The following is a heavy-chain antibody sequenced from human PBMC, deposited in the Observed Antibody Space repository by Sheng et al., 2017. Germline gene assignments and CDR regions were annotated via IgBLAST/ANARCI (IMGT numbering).Heavy chain of an antibody. V-gene: IGHV1-2*02. D-gene: IGHD2-15*01. CDR2: INPNNGDP. J-gene: IGHJ4*02. Sequence: QVQLVQSGAEVKKPGASVKVSCQASGYTFTGYYVHWVRQAPGQGLEWMGWINPNNGDPNYAQKFQGRVTMTRDTSISTAYMELNRLRSDDTAVYYCAEGDLRIFGSGHGYWGQGTLV. CDR1: GYTFTGYY. CDR3: AEGDLRIFGSGHGY.